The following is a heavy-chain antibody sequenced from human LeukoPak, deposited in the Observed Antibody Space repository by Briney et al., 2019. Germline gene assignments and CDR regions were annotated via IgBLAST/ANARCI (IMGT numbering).Heavy chain of an antibody. V-gene: IGHV3-30*02. Sequence: GGSLRLSCAASGFAFSSYGMHWVRQAPGKWLEWVAFIRYDGSNKYYADSVKGRFTISRDNSKNTLYLQMNSLRAEDTAVYCCAKGASMVRGVNQFDYWGQGTLVTVSS. CDR2: IRYDGSNK. D-gene: IGHD3-10*01. J-gene: IGHJ4*02. CDR3: AKGASMVRGVNQFDY. CDR1: GFAFSSYG.